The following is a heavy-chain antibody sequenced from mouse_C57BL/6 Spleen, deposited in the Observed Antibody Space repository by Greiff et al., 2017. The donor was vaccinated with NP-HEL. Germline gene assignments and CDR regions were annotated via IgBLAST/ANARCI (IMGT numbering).Heavy chain of an antibody. J-gene: IGHJ2*01. Sequence: EVQLQQSGPELVKPGASVKISCKASGYTFTDYYMNWVKQSHGKSLEWIGDINPNNGGTSYNQKFKGKATLTVDKSSSTAYMELRSLTSEDSAVYYCARNYYHVDLYYFDYWGQGTTLTVSS. CDR3: ARNYYHVDLYYFDY. D-gene: IGHD2-4*01. CDR1: GYTFTDYY. V-gene: IGHV1-26*01. CDR2: INPNNGGT.